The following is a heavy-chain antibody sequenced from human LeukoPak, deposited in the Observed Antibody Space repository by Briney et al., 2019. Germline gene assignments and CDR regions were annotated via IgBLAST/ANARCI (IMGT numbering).Heavy chain of an antibody. D-gene: IGHD4-11*01. J-gene: IGHJ4*02. CDR2: INPNSGGT. CDR3: ARVAYGNNATPFDY. CDR1: GYTFTDYY. V-gene: IGHV1-2*06. Sequence: ASVKVSCKASGYTFTDYYIHWVRQAPGQGPEWIGRINPNSGGTDYAQRFQGGVTMTRDTSITTAYMELSRLTSDGTAVYYCARVAYGNNATPFDYWGQGTLVIVSS.